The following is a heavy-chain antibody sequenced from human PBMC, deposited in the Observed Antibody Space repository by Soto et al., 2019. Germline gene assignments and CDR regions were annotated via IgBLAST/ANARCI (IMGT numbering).Heavy chain of an antibody. CDR2: ISAYNGNT. J-gene: IGHJ4*02. CDR1: GYTFTIYG. D-gene: IGHD6-19*01. Sequence: ASVKVSCKAAGYTFTIYGISWVRQAPGQGLEWMGWISAYNGNTNYAQKLQGRVTMTTDTSTSTAYMELRSLRSDDTAVYYCARDGSSGWYTYSDYWGQGTLVTVSS. CDR3: ARDGSSGWYTYSDY. V-gene: IGHV1-18*01.